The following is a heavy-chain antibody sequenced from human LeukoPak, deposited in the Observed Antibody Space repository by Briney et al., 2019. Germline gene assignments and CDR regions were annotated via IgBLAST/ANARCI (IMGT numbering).Heavy chain of an antibody. CDR1: GFTFSSYA. CDR2: ISYDGSNK. V-gene: IGHV3-30-3*01. CDR3: ARARGGYDHFDY. Sequence: PGGSLRLSCAASGFTFSSYAMHWVRQAPGKGLEWVAVISYDGSNKYYADSVKGRFTISRDNSKNTLYLQMNSLRAEDTAVYYCARARGGYDHFDYWGQGTLVTVSS. D-gene: IGHD5-12*01. J-gene: IGHJ4*02.